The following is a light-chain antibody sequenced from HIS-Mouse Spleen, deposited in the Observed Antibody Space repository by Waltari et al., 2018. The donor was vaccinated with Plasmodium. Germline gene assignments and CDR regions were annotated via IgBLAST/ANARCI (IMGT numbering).Light chain of an antibody. CDR1: ALPKQY. CDR2: KDS. Sequence: SYELTQPPSVSVPPGQTARITCPGDALPKQYAYWYQQKPGQAPVLVIYKDSERPSGIPERFSGSSSGTTVTLTISGVQAEDEADYYCQSADSSGTYRVFGGGTKLTVL. J-gene: IGLJ2*01. CDR3: QSADSSGTYRV. V-gene: IGLV3-25*03.